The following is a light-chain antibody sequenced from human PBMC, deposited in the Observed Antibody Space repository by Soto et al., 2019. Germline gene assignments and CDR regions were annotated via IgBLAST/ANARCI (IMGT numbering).Light chain of an antibody. CDR2: NVN. Sequence: QSVVSQPASLSGAPGQSVTISRPGNSSGVGGYNYDSWYQQHPGEVPKLIIFNVNNRPSGVSNRFSGSKSGNTASLTISGLQAEDEADYYCSSFTSSTTYVFGTGTKVTVL. CDR1: SSGVGGYNY. CDR3: SSFTSSTTYV. V-gene: IGLV2-14*01. J-gene: IGLJ1*01.